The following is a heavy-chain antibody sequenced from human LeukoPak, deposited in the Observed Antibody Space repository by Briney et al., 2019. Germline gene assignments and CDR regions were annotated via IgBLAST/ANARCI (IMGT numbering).Heavy chain of an antibody. D-gene: IGHD5-18*01. J-gene: IGHJ4*02. V-gene: IGHV1-3*01. CDR3: ARVPTSATAMVLFDY. CDR1: GYTFTSYA. CDR2: INAGNGNT. Sequence: ASVKVSCKASGYTFTSYAMHWVRQAPGQRLEWMGWINAGNGNTKYSQKFQGRVTITRDTSASTAYMELSSLRSEDTAVYYCARVPTSATAMVLFDYWGQGTLVTVSS.